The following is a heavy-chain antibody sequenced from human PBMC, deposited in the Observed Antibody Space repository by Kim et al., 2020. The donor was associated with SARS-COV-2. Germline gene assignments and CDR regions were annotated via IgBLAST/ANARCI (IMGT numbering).Heavy chain of an antibody. Sequence: NPSIRRRVTMSIDTSKNQFALKLTSVTAADAAVYYCARLRAYSNRWYYFDYWGQGTLVTVSS. V-gene: IGHV4-59*08. CDR3: ARLRAYSNRWYYFDY. D-gene: IGHD6-13*01. J-gene: IGHJ4*02.